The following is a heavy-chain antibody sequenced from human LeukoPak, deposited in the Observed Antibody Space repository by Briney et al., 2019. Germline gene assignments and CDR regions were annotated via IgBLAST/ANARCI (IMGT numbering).Heavy chain of an antibody. CDR3: ARGTLKAAATDFDY. CDR2: ITSESAHI. D-gene: IGHD6-13*01. CDR1: GFTFSSYT. V-gene: IGHV3-21*04. Sequence: SGGSLRLSCAASGFTFSSYTMNWVRQAPGKGLDWVSSITSESAHIFYADSVKGRFTISRDNAKNFLYLQMNSLRAEDTALYYCARGTLKAAATDFDYWGQGTLVTVSS. J-gene: IGHJ4*02.